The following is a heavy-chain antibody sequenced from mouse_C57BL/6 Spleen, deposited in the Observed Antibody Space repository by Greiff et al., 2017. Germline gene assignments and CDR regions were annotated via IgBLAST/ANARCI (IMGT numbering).Heavy chain of an antibody. CDR1: GFNIKDYY. CDR3: ARDPPLYYSNYERTWFAY. V-gene: IGHV14-2*01. D-gene: IGHD2-5*01. Sequence: VQLQQSGAELVKPGASVKLSCTASGFNIKDYYMHWVKQRTEQGLEWFGRIDPEDGETKYAPKFQGKATITADTSSNTAYLQLSSLTSEDTAVYYCARDPPLYYSNYERTWFAYWGQGTLVTVSA. CDR2: IDPEDGET. J-gene: IGHJ3*01.